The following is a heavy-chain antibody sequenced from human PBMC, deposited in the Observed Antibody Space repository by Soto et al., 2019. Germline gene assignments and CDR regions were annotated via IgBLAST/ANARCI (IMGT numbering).Heavy chain of an antibody. J-gene: IGHJ5*02. D-gene: IGHD2-2*01. CDR1: GFTFSANA. V-gene: IGHV3-30*04. Sequence: QEQLVESGGDVVQPGRSLTLSCAASGFTFSANAMHWVRQAPGKGLEWVAVIAYDGTIKIYRDSVKGRFTISRADPKNTLYLQTNSLRPEDSAVYFCARVKINRAPEYRGPWGQGTLVTVSS. CDR3: ARVKINRAPEYRGP. CDR2: IAYDGTIK.